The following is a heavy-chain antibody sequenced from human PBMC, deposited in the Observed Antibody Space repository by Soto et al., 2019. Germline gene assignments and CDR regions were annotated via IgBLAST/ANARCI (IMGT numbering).Heavy chain of an antibody. J-gene: IGHJ4*02. D-gene: IGHD2-2*01. CDR3: GREYCSGTSCFLPDY. CDR1: GYTLSKYG. CDR2: ISFYNDNT. Sequence: QVQLVQSGVEVKKPGASVKVSCKASGYTLSKYGISWVRQAPGQGLEWMGWISFYNDNTKYAQTFQGRVTMTTDTSTGTAYMELQSLRSDDTAVYFCGREYCSGTSCFLPDYWGQGTLVAVSS. V-gene: IGHV1-18*01.